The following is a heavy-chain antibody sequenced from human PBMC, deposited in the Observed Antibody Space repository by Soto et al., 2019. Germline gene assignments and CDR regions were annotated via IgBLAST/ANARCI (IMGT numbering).Heavy chain of an antibody. V-gene: IGHV4-30-4*01. CDR2: IYYSGST. D-gene: IGHD2-15*01. CDR3: ARFFFFQAEDGIRDTVPVSAFLLNRSSDL. Sequence: PGKGMEWIGYIYYSGSTYYNPSLKSRVTISVDTSKNQFSLKLSSVTAADTAVYYCARFFFFQAEDGIRDTVPVSAFLLNRSSDL. J-gene: IGHJ2*01.